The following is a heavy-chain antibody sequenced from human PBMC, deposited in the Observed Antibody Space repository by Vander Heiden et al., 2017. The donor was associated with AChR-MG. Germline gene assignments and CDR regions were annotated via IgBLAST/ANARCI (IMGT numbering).Heavy chain of an antibody. V-gene: IGHV3-30*18. CDR2: VSADGTIA. Sequence: QVLLVESGGDMVQPGRSLRLSCAASGFIFGNYDMHWVRQAPGGGLEWVALVSADGTIAYYPDSVKGRFTISRDNSKNTLYLQMNSLRPDDTAVYYCAKSGGTTGGYDFMIVSWGRGALVTVSS. CDR3: AKSGGTTGGYDFMIVS. J-gene: IGHJ4*02. CDR1: GFIFGNYD. D-gene: IGHD5-12*01.